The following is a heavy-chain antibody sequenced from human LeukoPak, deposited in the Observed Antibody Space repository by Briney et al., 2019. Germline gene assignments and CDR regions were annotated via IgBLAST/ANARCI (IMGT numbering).Heavy chain of an antibody. CDR2: IYSGGHT. V-gene: IGHV3-53*04. CDR1: GFIVTSNY. D-gene: IGHD2-21*02. Sequence: PGGSLRLSCAASGFIVTSNYISWVRQAPGKGLEWVSIIYSGGHTYYADSVKGRFTISRHNSENTLYLQMSSLRPEDTAGYYCATLGSMVWGRGGTASSLWGQGTLVTVSS. J-gene: IGHJ4*02. CDR3: ATLGSMVWGRGGTASSL.